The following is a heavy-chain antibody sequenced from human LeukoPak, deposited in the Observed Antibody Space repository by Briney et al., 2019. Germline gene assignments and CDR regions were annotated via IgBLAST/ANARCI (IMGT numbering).Heavy chain of an antibody. CDR1: GGSISSSNYY. CDR2: IYYSGST. CDR3: ARAPPYSSGWPFDY. D-gene: IGHD6-19*01. V-gene: IGHV4-39*07. J-gene: IGHJ4*02. Sequence: SETLSLTCIVSGGSISSSNYYWGWIRQPPGKGLEWIGSIYYSGSTYYNLSLKSRVTISVDTSKNQFSLKLSSVTAADTAVYYCARAPPYSSGWPFDYWGQGTLVTVSS.